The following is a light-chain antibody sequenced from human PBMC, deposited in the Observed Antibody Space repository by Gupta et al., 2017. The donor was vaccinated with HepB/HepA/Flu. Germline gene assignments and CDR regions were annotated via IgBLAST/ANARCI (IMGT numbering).Light chain of an antibody. V-gene: IGLV2-23*02. Sequence: QSPLPQPASVSGSRGQSLTISCTGTSSDVGNYNFVSWYQHHPGKAPKLLIYEVNKRPSGASNRFSGSRSGNTASLTVSGLQTDDEADYYCCSYAGRSVWVFGGGTKLTVL. CDR3: CSYAGRSVWV. J-gene: IGLJ3*02. CDR2: EVN. CDR1: SSDVGNYNF.